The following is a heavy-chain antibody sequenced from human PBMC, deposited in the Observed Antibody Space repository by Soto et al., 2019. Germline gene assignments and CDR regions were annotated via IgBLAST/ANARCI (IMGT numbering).Heavy chain of an antibody. Sequence: GGSLRLSCAASGFTFDDYTMHWVRQAPGKGLEWVSLISWDGGSTYYADSVKGRFTISRDNSKNSLYLQMNSLRTEDTALYYCAKDGVGWLQQGDYYYGMDVWGQGTTVTVSS. J-gene: IGHJ6*02. CDR2: ISWDGGST. D-gene: IGHD5-12*01. V-gene: IGHV3-43*01. CDR3: AKDGVGWLQQGDYYYGMDV. CDR1: GFTFDDYT.